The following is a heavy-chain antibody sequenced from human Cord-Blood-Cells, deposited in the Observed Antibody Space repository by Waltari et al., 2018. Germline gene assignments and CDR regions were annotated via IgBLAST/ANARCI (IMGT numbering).Heavy chain of an antibody. J-gene: IGHJ4*02. CDR2: ISGSGGST. Sequence: EVQLLESGGGLVQPGGSLRLACAASGFNFSSYALSLVRQAPGKGLEWVSAISGSGGSTYYADSVKGRFTISRDNSKNTLYLQMNSLRAEDTAVYYCAKGGVTIPFDYWGQGTLVTVSS. CDR1: GFNFSSYA. D-gene: IGHD4-4*01. V-gene: IGHV3-23*01. CDR3: AKGGVTIPFDY.